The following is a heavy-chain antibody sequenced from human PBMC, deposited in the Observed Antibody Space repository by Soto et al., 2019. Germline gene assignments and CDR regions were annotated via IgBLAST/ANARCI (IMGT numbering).Heavy chain of an antibody. CDR3: ARQTTVTKPVYYYYYGMDV. D-gene: IGHD4-4*01. J-gene: IGHJ6*02. CDR2: ISAYNGNT. V-gene: IGHV1-18*01. Sequence: RASVKVSCKASGYTFTSYGISWVRQAPGQGLEWMGWISAYNGNTNYAQKLQGRVTMTTDTSTSTAYMELRSLRSDDTAVYYCARQTTVTKPVYYYYYGMDVWGQGTTVTVSS. CDR1: GYTFTSYG.